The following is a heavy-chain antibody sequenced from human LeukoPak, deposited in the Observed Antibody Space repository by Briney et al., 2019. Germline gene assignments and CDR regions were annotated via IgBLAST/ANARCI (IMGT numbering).Heavy chain of an antibody. CDR2: INPNSGGT. J-gene: IGHJ4*02. CDR1: GYTFTGYY. V-gene: IGHV1-2*02. Sequence: ASVKVSCKASGYTFTGYYMHWVRQAPGQGLEWMGWINPNSGGTNYAQKFQGSVSMTRDTFISTAYMELSRLRSDVTAVYYCARANFDYWGQGTLVTVSS. CDR3: ARANFDY.